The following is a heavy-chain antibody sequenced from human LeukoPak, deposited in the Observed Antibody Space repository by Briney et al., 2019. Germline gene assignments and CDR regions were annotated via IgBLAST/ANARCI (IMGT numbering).Heavy chain of an antibody. D-gene: IGHD2-15*01. Sequence: SETLSLTCTVSGGSLRSDNCYWGWIRQPAGKGLEWIGRIYTSGSTNYNPSLRSRVTMSVDTSKNQFSLKLSSVTAADTAVYYCASLAGIDKGVGWFDPWGQGTLVTVSS. J-gene: IGHJ5*02. CDR3: ASLAGIDKGVGWFDP. V-gene: IGHV4-61*02. CDR1: GGSLRSDNCY. CDR2: IYTSGST.